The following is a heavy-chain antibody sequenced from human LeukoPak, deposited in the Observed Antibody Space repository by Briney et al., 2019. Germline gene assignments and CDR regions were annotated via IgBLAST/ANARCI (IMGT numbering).Heavy chain of an antibody. D-gene: IGHD3-3*01. CDR3: AGGGGGGVLRFLEWSPDY. CDR2: INPSGGST. J-gene: IGHJ4*02. CDR1: GYTFTSYY. Sequence: ASVKVSCKASGYTFTSYYMHWVRQAPGQGLEWMGIINPSGGSTSYAQKFQGRVTMTRDMSTSTVYMELSSLRSEDTAVYYCAGGGGGGVLRFLEWSPDYWGQGTLVTVSS. V-gene: IGHV1-46*01.